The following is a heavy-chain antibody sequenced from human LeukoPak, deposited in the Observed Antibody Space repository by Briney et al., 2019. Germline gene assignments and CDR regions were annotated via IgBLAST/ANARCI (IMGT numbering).Heavy chain of an antibody. CDR1: GVSFSGYY. J-gene: IGHJ3*02. Sequence: KASETLSLTCAVYGVSFSGYYWSWIRQPPGKGLEWIGEINHSGSTNYNPSLKSRDTISVDTSKNQFSLKLSSVTAADTAVYHCARDPSLHSYYYDSSGPNIWGQGTMVTVSS. D-gene: IGHD3-22*01. CDR3: ARDPSLHSYYYDSSGPNI. CDR2: INHSGST. V-gene: IGHV4-34*01.